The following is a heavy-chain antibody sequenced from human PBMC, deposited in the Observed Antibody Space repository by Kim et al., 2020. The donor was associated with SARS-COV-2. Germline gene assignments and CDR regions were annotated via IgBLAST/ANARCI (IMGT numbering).Heavy chain of an antibody. Sequence: ADSVNGRVTISRDNAKNSLYLQMNSLRAEDTAVYYCARDLRGSGSYHFDYWGQGTLVTVSS. J-gene: IGHJ4*02. V-gene: IGHV3-21*01. D-gene: IGHD3-10*01. CDR3: ARDLRGSGSYHFDY.